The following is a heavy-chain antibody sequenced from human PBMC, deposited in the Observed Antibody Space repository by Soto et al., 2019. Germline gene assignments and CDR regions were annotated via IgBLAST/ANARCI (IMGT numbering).Heavy chain of an antibody. D-gene: IGHD6-6*01. CDR1: GGSISSGGYY. CDR3: ARARSSSSVVDY. J-gene: IGHJ4*02. Sequence: QVQLQESGPGLVKPSQTLSLTCTVSGGSISSGGYYWSWIRQHPGKGLEWIGYIYYSGSTYYNPSLKSRVTISVDTSKNQLSLKLSSVTAADTAVYYCARARSSSSVVDYWGQGTLVTVSS. CDR2: IYYSGST. V-gene: IGHV4-31*03.